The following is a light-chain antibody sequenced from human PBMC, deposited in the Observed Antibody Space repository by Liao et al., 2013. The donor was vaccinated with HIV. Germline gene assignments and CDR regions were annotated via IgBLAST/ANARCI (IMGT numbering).Light chain of an antibody. Sequence: SYELTQPPSVSVSPGQTATITCSGDKLGNKYVCWYQQKPGQSPVLVIYQDNKRHSGIPERFSGSNSGNTATLTISGAQAMDEADYYCQAWDSSTEVVFGGGTKLTVL. CDR2: QDN. CDR1: KLGNKY. CDR3: QAWDSSTEVV. V-gene: IGLV3-1*01. J-gene: IGLJ2*01.